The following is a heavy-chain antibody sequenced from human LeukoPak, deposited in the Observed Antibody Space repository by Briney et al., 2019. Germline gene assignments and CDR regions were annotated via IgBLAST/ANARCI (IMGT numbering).Heavy chain of an antibody. Sequence: WVRQAPGKGLEWIASMFYSGSTYYNPSLKSRVTISVDTSKNQFSLRLSSVTAADTAVYYCARHPLKPVASYYFDYWGQGTLVTVSS. D-gene: IGHD6-19*01. CDR2: MFYSGST. CDR3: ARHPLKPVASYYFDY. J-gene: IGHJ4*02. V-gene: IGHV4-39*01.